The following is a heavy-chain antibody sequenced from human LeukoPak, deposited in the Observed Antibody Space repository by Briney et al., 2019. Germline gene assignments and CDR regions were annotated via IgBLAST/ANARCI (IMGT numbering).Heavy chain of an antibody. D-gene: IGHD1-7*01. J-gene: IGHJ4*02. Sequence: SETLSLTCAVSGGSISSGGYSWSWIRQPPGKGLEWIGYIYYSGSTNYNPSLKSRVTISVDTSKNQFSLKLSSVTAADPAVYYCARWHYDDYFDYWGQGTLVTVSS. CDR1: GGSISSGGYS. CDR3: ARWHYDDYFDY. CDR2: IYYSGST. V-gene: IGHV4-61*08.